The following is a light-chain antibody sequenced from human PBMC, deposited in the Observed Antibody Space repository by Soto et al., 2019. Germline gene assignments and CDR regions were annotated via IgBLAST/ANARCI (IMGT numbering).Light chain of an antibody. CDR3: QQYNNWPIT. V-gene: IGKV3-20*01. CDR2: GAS. Sequence: EILLTQSPGTLSLSPGERATLSCISSQSVTSSYLAWYQQKPGQAPRLLIYGASSRATGIPDRFTGSGSGTEFTLTISSLQTEDFAVYYCQQYNNWPITFGPGTRLENK. CDR1: QSVTSSY. J-gene: IGKJ5*01.